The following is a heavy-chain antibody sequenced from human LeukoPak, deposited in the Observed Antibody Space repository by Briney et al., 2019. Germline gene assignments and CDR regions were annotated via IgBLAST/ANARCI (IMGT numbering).Heavy chain of an antibody. V-gene: IGHV3-11*04. D-gene: IGHD6-6*01. J-gene: IGHJ4*02. Sequence: PGGSLRLSCAASGFTFSDYYMSWIRQAPGKGLEWVSYISSSGSTIYYADSVKGRFTISRDNAKNSLYLQMNSLRAEDTAVYYCAREYSSSTDPGNFDYWGQGTLVTVSS. CDR3: AREYSSSTDPGNFDY. CDR1: GFTFSDYY. CDR2: ISSSGSTI.